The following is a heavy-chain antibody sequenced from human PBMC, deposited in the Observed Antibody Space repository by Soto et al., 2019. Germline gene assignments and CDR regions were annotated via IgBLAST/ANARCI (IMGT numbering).Heavy chain of an antibody. J-gene: IGHJ1*01. V-gene: IGHV3-30*03. CDR2: ISYDGSNK. CDR1: GFTFSSYG. D-gene: IGHD1-26*01. CDR3: TSGGDAEYFPH. Sequence: QVQLVESGGGVVQPGRSLRLSCAASGFTFSSYGMHWVRQAPGKGLEWVAVISYDGSNKYYADSVKGRFTISRDNSKSTLYLQMNSLRAEDTAGYYCTSGGDAEYFPHGGQGTLVTVSS.